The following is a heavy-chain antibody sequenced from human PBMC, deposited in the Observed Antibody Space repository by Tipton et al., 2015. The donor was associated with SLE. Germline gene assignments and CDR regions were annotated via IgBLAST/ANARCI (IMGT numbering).Heavy chain of an antibody. CDR2: IYHTGRT. J-gene: IGHJ4*02. D-gene: IGHD3-3*01. Sequence: TLSLTCTVSDYSISSGYYWGWIRQPPGKGLEWIGSIYHTGRTYYNPSLKSRVTIAVDTSKNEFSLKVISVTAADTAVYYCARGGITLFGMVTSDYWGQGTLVTVSS. V-gene: IGHV4-38-2*02. CDR1: DYSISSGYY. CDR3: ARGGITLFGMVTSDY.